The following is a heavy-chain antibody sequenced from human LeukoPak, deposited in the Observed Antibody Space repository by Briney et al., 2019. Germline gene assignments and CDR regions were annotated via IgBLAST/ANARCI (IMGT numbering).Heavy chain of an antibody. J-gene: IGHJ4*02. CDR3: AKDRKWFGDWGTLADY. D-gene: IGHD3-10*01. CDR2: IRYDGSNK. Sequence: GGSLRLSCAASGFTFSSYGMHWVRQAPGKGLEWVAFIRYDGSNKYYADSVKGRFTISRDNSKNTLYLQMNSLRAEDTAVFYCAKDRKWFGDWGTLADYWGQGTLVTVSS. V-gene: IGHV3-30*02. CDR1: GFTFSSYG.